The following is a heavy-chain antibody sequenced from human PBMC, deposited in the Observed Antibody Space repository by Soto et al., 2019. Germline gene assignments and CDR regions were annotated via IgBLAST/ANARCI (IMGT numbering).Heavy chain of an antibody. D-gene: IGHD3-3*01. Sequence: QVQLHESGPGLVKPSATLSLTCTVSGDSISSTYWSWVRQPAGRGLEWIGRIYSSGSNNYNPSLESRVTMSVDTSKTQFSLTLRSVTAADTAVYFCSRGYASGYTFGHDLWGQGTLVTVSS. J-gene: IGHJ5*02. V-gene: IGHV4-4*07. CDR1: GDSISSTY. CDR2: IYSSGSN. CDR3: SRGYASGYTFGHDL.